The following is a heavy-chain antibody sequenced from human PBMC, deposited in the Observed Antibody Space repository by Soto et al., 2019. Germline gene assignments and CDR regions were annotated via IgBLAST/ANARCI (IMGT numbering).Heavy chain of an antibody. CDR1: GGSISSYY. CDR3: AREEMAGYNRGLDY. CDR2: IYYSGSN. J-gene: IGHJ4*02. Sequence: QVQLQESGPGLVKPSETLSLTCTVSGGSISSYYCSWIRQPPGKGLGWIGYIYYSGSNNYNPSLKSRVTISVDTSKNQFSLKLSSVTAADTAVYYCAREEMAGYNRGLDYWGQGTLVTVSS. D-gene: IGHD5-12*01. V-gene: IGHV4-59*01.